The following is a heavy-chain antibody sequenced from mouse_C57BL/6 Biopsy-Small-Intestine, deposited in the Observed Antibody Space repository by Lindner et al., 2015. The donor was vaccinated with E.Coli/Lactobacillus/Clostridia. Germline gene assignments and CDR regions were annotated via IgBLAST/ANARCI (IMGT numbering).Heavy chain of an antibody. CDR2: IYPGDGDT. J-gene: IGHJ4*01. Sequence: VQLQESGPELVKPGASVKISCKASGYAFSSSWMNWVKQRPGKGLEWIGRIYPGDGDTNYNGKFKGKATLTADKSSSTAYMQLSSLTSEDSAVYFCARSIYYYGNSPSMDYWGQGTSVTVSS. D-gene: IGHD1-1*01. CDR1: GYAFSSSW. CDR3: ARSIYYYGNSPSMDY. V-gene: IGHV1-82*01.